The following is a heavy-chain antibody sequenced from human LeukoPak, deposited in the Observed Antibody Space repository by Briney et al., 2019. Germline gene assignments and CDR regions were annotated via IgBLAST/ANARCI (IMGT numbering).Heavy chain of an antibody. V-gene: IGHV4-34*01. CDR1: GGSFSGYY. Sequence: PSETLSLTCAVYGGSFSGYYWSWIRQPPGKGLEWIGEIYHSGSTNYNPSLKSRVTISVDKSKNQFSLKLSSVTAADTAVYYCARVPQTSIAAPLDYWGQGTLVTVSS. CDR3: ARVPQTSIAAPLDY. CDR2: IYHSGST. J-gene: IGHJ4*02. D-gene: IGHD6-6*01.